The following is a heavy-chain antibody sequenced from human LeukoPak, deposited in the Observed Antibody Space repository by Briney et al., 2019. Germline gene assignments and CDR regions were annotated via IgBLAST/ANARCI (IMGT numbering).Heavy chain of an antibody. J-gene: IGHJ3*01. CDR3: AREISMFVNAFDL. CDR2: IWYDGSNE. V-gene: IGHV3-33*01. CDR1: GFSFSNSG. D-gene: IGHD3-10*02. Sequence: PGGSLRLSCAASGFSFSNSGMHWVRQAPGKGLEWVAVIWYDGSNEYYADAVKGRFIISRDNSKNTLHLQMNSLRVEDTSVYCCAREISMFVNAFDLWGQGTLVAVSS.